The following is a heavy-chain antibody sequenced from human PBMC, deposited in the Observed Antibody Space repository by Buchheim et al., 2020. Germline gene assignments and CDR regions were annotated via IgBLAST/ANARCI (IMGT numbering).Heavy chain of an antibody. CDR3: AKADDCSGGSCYCFDY. J-gene: IGHJ4*02. Sequence: VQLMESGGGVVQPGKSLRLSCAASGFTSSRYPMHWVRQTPGKGLEWLAGISDDGTNTYYADSARGRFTISRDTNTLVLQMNSLRADDTALYYCAKADDCSGGSCYCFDYWGQGTL. CDR2: ISDDGTNT. D-gene: IGHD2-15*01. V-gene: IGHV3-30-3*01. CDR1: GFTSSRYP.